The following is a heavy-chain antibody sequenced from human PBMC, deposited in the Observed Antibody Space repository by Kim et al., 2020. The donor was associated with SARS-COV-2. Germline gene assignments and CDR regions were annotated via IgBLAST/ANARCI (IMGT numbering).Heavy chain of an antibody. CDR2: INPNSGGT. CDR3: ARADFFEYSSSKTLDY. V-gene: IGHV1-2*06. J-gene: IGHJ4*02. CDR1: GYTFTGYY. D-gene: IGHD6-6*01. Sequence: ASVKVSCKASGYTFTGYYMHWVRQAPGQGLEWMGRINPNSGGTNYAQKFQGRVTMTRDTSISTAYMELSRLRSDDTAVYYCARADFFEYSSSKTLDYWGQGTLVTVSS.